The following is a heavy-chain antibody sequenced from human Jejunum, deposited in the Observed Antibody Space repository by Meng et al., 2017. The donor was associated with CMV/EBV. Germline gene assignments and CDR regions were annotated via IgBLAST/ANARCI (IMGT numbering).Heavy chain of an antibody. CDR2: ISASGYST. V-gene: IGHV3-23*01. CDR1: GFTFNIYA. D-gene: IGHD3-10*01. CDR3: AKDPYGSGSYPPDY. J-gene: IGHJ4*02. Sequence: EVQLLESXXXXVXXGGSLRLSCAASGFTFNIYALTWVRQAPGKGLEWVSRISASGYSTYYADSVQGRFTISRDNSKNTVYLQMNSLRAEDTAVYYCAKDPYGSGSYPPDYWGQGTLVTVSS.